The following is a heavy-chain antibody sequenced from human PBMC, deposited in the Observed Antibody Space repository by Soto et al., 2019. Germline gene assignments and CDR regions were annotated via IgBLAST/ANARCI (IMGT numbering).Heavy chain of an antibody. J-gene: IGHJ6*03. CDR3: ATVRYCSGGNCYSSYFYMDV. V-gene: IGHV3-33*01. CDR2: IWYDGSNK. D-gene: IGHD2-15*01. Sequence: QVQLVESGGGVVQPGRSLRLSCAASGFTFSSYGMHWVRQAPGKGLEWVAVIWYDGSNKYYADSVKGRFTISRDNSKNTLYLQMNSLRAEDTAVYYCATVRYCSGGNCYSSYFYMDVWGKGTTVTVSS. CDR1: GFTFSSYG.